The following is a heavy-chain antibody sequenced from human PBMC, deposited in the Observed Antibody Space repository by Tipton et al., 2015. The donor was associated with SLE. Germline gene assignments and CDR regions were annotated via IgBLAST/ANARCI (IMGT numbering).Heavy chain of an antibody. V-gene: IGHV1-8*01. D-gene: IGHD2-15*01. J-gene: IGHJ4*02. Sequence: QLVQSGAEVKKPGASVKVSCKASGYTFTTYDINWVRQATGQGLEWIGRMNPNSGNTAYAPKFQGRLIMTRNTSISTVYMELSNMRSEDTAAYFCAKGCRKYWGKRTLVTVSS. CDR2: MNPNSGNT. CDR1: GYTFTTYD. CDR3: AKGCRKY.